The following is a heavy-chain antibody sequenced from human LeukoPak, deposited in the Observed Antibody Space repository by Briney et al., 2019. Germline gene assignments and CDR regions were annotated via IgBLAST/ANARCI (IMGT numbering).Heavy chain of an antibody. CDR1: GYTFTSYY. CDR3: ARVSESYSSSWYGGWFDP. V-gene: IGHV1-18*04. J-gene: IGHJ5*02. CDR2: ISAYNGNT. Sequence: ASVKVSCKASGYTFTSYYMHWVRQAPGQGLEWMGWISAYNGNTNYAQKLQGRVTMTTDTSTSTAYMELRSLRSDDTAVYYCARVSESYSSSWYGGWFDPWGQGTLVTVSS. D-gene: IGHD6-13*01.